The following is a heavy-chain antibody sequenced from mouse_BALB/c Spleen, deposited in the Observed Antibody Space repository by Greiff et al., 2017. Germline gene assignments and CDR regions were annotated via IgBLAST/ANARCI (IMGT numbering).Heavy chain of an antibody. V-gene: IGHV2-2*02. Sequence: QVHVKQSGPGLVQPSQSLSITCTVSGFSLTSYGVHWVRQSPGKGLEWLGVIWSGGSTDHNAAFISRLSISKDNSKRQVFFKMNSLQANDTAIYYCASPYGGYPAWFAYWGQGTLVTVS. J-gene: IGHJ3*01. CDR3: ASPYGGYPAWFAY. D-gene: IGHD2-3*01. CDR1: GFSLTSYG. CDR2: IWSGGST.